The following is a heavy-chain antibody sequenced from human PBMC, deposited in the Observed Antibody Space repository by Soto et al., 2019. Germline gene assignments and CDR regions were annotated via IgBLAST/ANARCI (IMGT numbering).Heavy chain of an antibody. CDR3: ARDRMYYDFWSGPPSGDAFDI. Sequence: SETLSLTCTVSGGSISSGGYYWSWIRQHPGKGLEWIGYIYYSGSTYYNPSLKSRVTISVDTSKNQFSLKLSSVTAADTAVYYCARDRMYYDFWSGPPSGDAFDIWGQGTTVTVSS. CDR2: IYYSGST. CDR1: GGSISSGGYY. J-gene: IGHJ3*02. D-gene: IGHD3-3*01. V-gene: IGHV4-31*03.